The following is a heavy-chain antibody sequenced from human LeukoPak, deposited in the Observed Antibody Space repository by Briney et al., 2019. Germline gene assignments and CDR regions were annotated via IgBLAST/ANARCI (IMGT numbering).Heavy chain of an antibody. D-gene: IGHD2-8*01. CDR2: IYYSGST. V-gene: IGHV4-39*01. CDR3: ARQMGVPKWFDP. CDR1: GGSISSSNCY. J-gene: IGHJ5*02. Sequence: SETLSLTCTVSGGSISSSNCYWGWIRQPPGKGLEWIGSIYYSGSTSYNPSLKSRVTISVDTSKNQFSLKLSSVTAADTAVYYCARQMGVPKWFDPWGQGTLVTVSS.